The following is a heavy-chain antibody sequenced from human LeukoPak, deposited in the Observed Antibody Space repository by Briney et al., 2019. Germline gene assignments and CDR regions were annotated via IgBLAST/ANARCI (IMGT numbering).Heavy chain of an antibody. V-gene: IGHV3-21*01. CDR2: ISSSSSYI. D-gene: IGHD4-17*01. CDR3: ARDVGDYAPMGAFDI. Sequence: GGSLRLSCAASGFTFSSYSMNWVRQAPRKGLEWVSSISSSSSYIYYADSVKGRFTISRDNAKNSLYLQMNSLRAEDTAVYYCARDVGDYAPMGAFDIWGQGTMVTVSS. CDR1: GFTFSSYS. J-gene: IGHJ3*02.